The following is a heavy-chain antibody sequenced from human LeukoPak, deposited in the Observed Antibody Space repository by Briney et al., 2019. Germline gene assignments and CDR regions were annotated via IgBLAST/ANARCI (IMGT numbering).Heavy chain of an antibody. V-gene: IGHV3-30*02. Sequence: HPGGSLRLSCAASGFTFSSYGMHWVRQAPGKGLEWVAFIRYDGSNKYYADSVKGRFTISRDNSKNTLYLQMNSLRAEDTAVYYCAKDSIADYYGSSALTDWGQGTLVTVSS. J-gene: IGHJ4*02. D-gene: IGHD3-22*01. CDR1: GFTFSSYG. CDR3: AKDSIADYYGSSALTD. CDR2: IRYDGSNK.